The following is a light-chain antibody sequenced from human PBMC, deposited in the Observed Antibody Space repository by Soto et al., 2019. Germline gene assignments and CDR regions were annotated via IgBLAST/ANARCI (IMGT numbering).Light chain of an antibody. Sequence: DIQIPQSPSSLLASVGTRVPITGRASQPIRAYLNWYQQKPGKAPKLLIYAASSLQSGVPSRFSGSGSGTDFTLTISSLQPEDFATYYCQQSKTFGQGTKVEIK. J-gene: IGKJ1*01. CDR2: AAS. CDR3: QQSKT. CDR1: QPIRAY. V-gene: IGKV1-39*01.